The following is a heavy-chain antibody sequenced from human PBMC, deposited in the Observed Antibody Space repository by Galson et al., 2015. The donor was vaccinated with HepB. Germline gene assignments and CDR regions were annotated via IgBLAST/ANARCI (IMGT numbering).Heavy chain of an antibody. Sequence: SLRLSCAASGFTFSDYYMSWIRQAPGKGLEWVSYISSSSSYTNYADSVKGRFTISRDNAKNSLYLQMNSLRAEDTAVYYCARDGGYSGYDLGDAFDIWGQGTMVTVSS. CDR1: GFTFSDYY. CDR2: ISSSSSYT. V-gene: IGHV3-11*06. D-gene: IGHD5-12*01. CDR3: ARDGGYSGYDLGDAFDI. J-gene: IGHJ3*02.